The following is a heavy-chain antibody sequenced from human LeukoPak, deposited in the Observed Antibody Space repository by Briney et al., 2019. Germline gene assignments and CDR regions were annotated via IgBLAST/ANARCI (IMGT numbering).Heavy chain of an antibody. Sequence: GGSLRLSCAASGFILSGSAMHWVRQASGKGLEWVGRIRGKANSYATAYAASVKGRFTISRDDSKNTAYLQMNSLKTEDTAVYYCTRSSYDYVWGSLSEPWGQGTLVTVSS. CDR2: IRGKANSYAT. CDR3: TRSSYDYVWGSLSEP. V-gene: IGHV3-73*01. D-gene: IGHD3-16*01. J-gene: IGHJ5*02. CDR1: GFILSGSA.